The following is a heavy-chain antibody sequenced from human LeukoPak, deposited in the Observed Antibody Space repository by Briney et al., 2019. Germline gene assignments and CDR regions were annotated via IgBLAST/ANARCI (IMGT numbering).Heavy chain of an antibody. CDR2: IKQDGSEK. V-gene: IGHV3-7*01. CDR3: ARDLSPYYYDSSGSPGY. D-gene: IGHD3-22*01. J-gene: IGHJ4*02. CDR1: GFTFSSYW. Sequence: PGGSLRLSCAASGFTFSSYWMSWVRQAPGKGLEWVANIKQDGSEKYYVDSVKGRFTISRDNAKNSLYLQMNSLRAEDTAVYYCARDLSPYYYDSSGSPGYWGQGTLVTVSS.